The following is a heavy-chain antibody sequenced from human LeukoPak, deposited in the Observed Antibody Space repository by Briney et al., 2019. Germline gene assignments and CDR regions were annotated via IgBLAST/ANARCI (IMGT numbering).Heavy chain of an antibody. CDR1: GFIFRSET. D-gene: IGHD5-12*01. CDR2: ISESSSYI. Sequence: GGSLRLSCAASGFIFRSETMVWVRQAPGKGLEWVSYISESSSYIYFADSVKGRFTISRDNGKNSLYLQMNSLRGDDTGIYYCARDRAVKARIGGMDVWGQGTTVTVSS. V-gene: IGHV3-21*04. CDR3: ARDRAVKARIGGMDV. J-gene: IGHJ6*02.